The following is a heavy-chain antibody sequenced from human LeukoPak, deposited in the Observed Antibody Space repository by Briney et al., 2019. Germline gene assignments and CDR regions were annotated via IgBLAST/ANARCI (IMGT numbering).Heavy chain of an antibody. CDR1: GFTFSSYA. D-gene: IGHD3-3*01. J-gene: IGHJ6*02. V-gene: IGHV3-64*01. Sequence: PGGSLRLSCAASGFTFSSYAMHWVRQAPGKGLEYVSAISSNGGSTYYANSVKGRFTISRDNSKNSLYLQMNSLRDEDTAVYYCAREFPTISRRYYYYGMDVWGQGTTVTVSS. CDR3: AREFPTISRRYYYYGMDV. CDR2: ISSNGGST.